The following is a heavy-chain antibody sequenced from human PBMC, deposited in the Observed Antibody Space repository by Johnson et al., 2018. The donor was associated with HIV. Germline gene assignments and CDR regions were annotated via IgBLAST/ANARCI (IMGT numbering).Heavy chain of an antibody. CDR3: ARGYYGSGSRVFDI. CDR2: VHWNGGST. J-gene: IGHJ3*02. CDR1: GFTFSDHY. D-gene: IGHD3-10*01. Sequence: MQLVESGGGLVQPGGSLRLSCAASGFTFSDHYMDWVRQAPGKGLEWVSGVHWNGGSTGYADSVKGRFTISRDNAKNSLYLEMNSLRAEDTAFYYCARGYYGSGSRVFDIWGQGTRVTVSS. V-gene: IGHV3-20*04.